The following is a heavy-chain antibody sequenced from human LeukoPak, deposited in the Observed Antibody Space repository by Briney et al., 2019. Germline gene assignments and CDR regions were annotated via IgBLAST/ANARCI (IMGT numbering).Heavy chain of an antibody. Sequence: GGSLRLSCTASGFTFGDYAMSWVRQAPGKGLEWVGFIRSKAYGGTTEYAASVKGRFTISRDDSKSIAYLQMNSLKTEDTAVYYCTREGPLGYSYGPDYWGQGTLVTVSS. D-gene: IGHD5-18*01. J-gene: IGHJ4*02. V-gene: IGHV3-49*04. CDR2: IRSKAYGGTT. CDR3: TREGPLGYSYGPDY. CDR1: GFTFGDYA.